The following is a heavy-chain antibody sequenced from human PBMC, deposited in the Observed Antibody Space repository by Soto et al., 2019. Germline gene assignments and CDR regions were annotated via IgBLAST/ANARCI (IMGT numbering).Heavy chain of an antibody. CDR2: IYSSGCP. J-gene: IGHJ6*02. D-gene: IGHD2-2*01. CDR3: ERFVRSCSGTIFYTRADV. CDR1: GGSVSSDTHY. Sequence: NPSETLSLTCTVSGGSVSSDTHYWSWIRQPPGKRLEWLGFIYSSGCPNYNPYLKSRVPMSVDTSKIQFSLKLRSVIVADMAVYHCERFVRSCSGTIFYTRADVWGQGTTVTVA. V-gene: IGHV4-61*01.